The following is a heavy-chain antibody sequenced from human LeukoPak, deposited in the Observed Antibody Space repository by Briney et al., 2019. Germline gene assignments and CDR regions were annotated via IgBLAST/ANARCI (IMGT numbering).Heavy chain of an antibody. J-gene: IGHJ4*02. CDR3: AREPGDSGRAVV. Sequence: SEPLSLICAVYGGPFSGYYWSWIRHPTGRAIEWLGEINHSGSTNYNPSLKSRVTISVDTSKNQFSLKLSSVTAADTAVYYCAREPGDSGRAVVWGQGTLVTVSS. D-gene: IGHD6-19*01. CDR2: INHSGST. CDR1: GGPFSGYY. V-gene: IGHV4-34*01.